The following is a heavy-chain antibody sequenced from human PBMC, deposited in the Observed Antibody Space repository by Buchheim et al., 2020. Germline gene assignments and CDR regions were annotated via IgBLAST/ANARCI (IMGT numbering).Heavy chain of an antibody. CDR1: GFTFSSYW. CDR3: ARGGTSGSLDY. D-gene: IGHD3-10*01. V-gene: IGHV3-74*01. J-gene: IGHJ4*02. CDR2: INTDGTDT. Sequence: EVQLVDSGGGLVQPGGSLRLSCAASGFTFSSYWMHWVRQAPGKGPVWVSRINTDGTDTSYADSVKGRFTISRDNARNTLHLQMNSLEAEDTAVYFCARGGTSGSLDYWGQGTL.